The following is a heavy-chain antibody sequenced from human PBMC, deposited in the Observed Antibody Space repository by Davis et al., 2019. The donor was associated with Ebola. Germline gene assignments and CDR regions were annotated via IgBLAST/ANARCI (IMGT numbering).Heavy chain of an antibody. V-gene: IGHV3-23*01. CDR2: ISGSGGTT. CDR3: TRDRDYYESAAYHPRGWFDL. CDR1: VITFSSYA. Sequence: GGSLRLSCTDSVITFSSYAMTWVRQAPGKGLEWVSAISGSGGTTYYAGSVKGRFTASRDNAKNSLFLQMNSLRVEDTAVYFCTRDRDYYESAAYHPRGWFDLWGQGTLVTVSS. D-gene: IGHD3-22*01. J-gene: IGHJ5*02.